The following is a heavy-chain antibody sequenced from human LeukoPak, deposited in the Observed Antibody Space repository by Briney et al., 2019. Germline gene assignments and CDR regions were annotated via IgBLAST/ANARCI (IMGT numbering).Heavy chain of an antibody. CDR1: GFTFSSYA. J-gene: IGHJ4*02. CDR3: AKDLWGFVEVAAILDY. V-gene: IGHV3-30*04. CDR2: ISYDGSNK. D-gene: IGHD2-15*01. Sequence: PGGSLRLSCAASGFTFSSYAMHWVRQAPGKGLEWVAVISYDGSNKGYADSVKARLTISRDNSKNTLYLQMNSLRGEDTAVYYCAKDLWGFVEVAAILDYWSQGTLVTVSS.